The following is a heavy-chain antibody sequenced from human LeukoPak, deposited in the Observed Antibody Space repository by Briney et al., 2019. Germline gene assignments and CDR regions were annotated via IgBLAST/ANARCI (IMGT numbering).Heavy chain of an antibody. CDR2: ISSSTSYI. D-gene: IGHD6-13*01. CDR1: GFTFSSYA. J-gene: IGHJ6*02. CDR3: ARDSSIYTNYYYYYDMDV. Sequence: KAGGSLRLSCAASGFTFSSYAMSWVRQAPGKGLEWVSSISSSTSYIYYADSVKGRFTISRDNAKNSLYLQMNSLRAEDTAVYYCARDSSIYTNYYYYYDMDVWGQGTTATVSS. V-gene: IGHV3-21*01.